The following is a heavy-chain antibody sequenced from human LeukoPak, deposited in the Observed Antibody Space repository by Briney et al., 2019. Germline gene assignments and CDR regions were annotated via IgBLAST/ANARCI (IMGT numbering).Heavy chain of an antibody. D-gene: IGHD3-3*01. V-gene: IGHV1-69*04. J-gene: IGHJ5*02. CDR3: AREGGITIFGVVPAHWFDP. Sequence: SVKVSCKASGGTFSSYAISWVRQAPGQGLEWMGRIIPILGIANYAQKFQGRVTITADKSTSTAYMELSSLRSEDTAVYYCAREGGITIFGVVPAHWFDPWGQGTLVTVSS. CDR2: IIPILGIA. CDR1: GGTFSSYA.